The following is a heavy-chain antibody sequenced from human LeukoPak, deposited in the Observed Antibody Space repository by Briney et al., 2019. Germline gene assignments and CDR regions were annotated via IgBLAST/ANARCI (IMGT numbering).Heavy chain of an antibody. V-gene: IGHV4-38-2*02. Sequence: PSETLSLTCIVSGDSLSSGYYWGWVRPSPGEGLEWIGIIYHTGSSYYNPSLKTRITIPADTWTNYFSLRLRTVAAADTAIYCCVRHLGKNSPYSSDPSGEGNPVSVSS. J-gene: IGHJ5*02. CDR2: IYHTGSS. CDR1: GDSLSSGYY. CDR3: VRHLGKNSPYSSDP. D-gene: IGHD2-15*01.